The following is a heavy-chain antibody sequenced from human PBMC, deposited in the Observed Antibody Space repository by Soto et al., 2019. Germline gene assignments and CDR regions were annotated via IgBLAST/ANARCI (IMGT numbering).Heavy chain of an antibody. Sequence: PGVSLRLSCAASGFTFSDYYMSWIRQAPGKGLEWVSYISSSGSTIYYADSVKGRFTISRDNAKNSLYLQMNSLRAEDTAVYYRARDRGSYSTFDYWGQGTLVTVSS. V-gene: IGHV3-11*01. CDR2: ISSSGSTI. D-gene: IGHD1-26*01. CDR1: GFTFSDYY. CDR3: ARDRGSYSTFDY. J-gene: IGHJ4*02.